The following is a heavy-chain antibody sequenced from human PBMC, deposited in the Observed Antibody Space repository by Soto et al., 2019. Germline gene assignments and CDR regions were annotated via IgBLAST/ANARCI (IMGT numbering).Heavy chain of an antibody. CDR1: GGSISSYY. V-gene: IGHV4-59*01. CDR3: ARDSVHYYDSSGYYPRGHYYGMDV. D-gene: IGHD3-22*01. Sequence: SETLSLTCTVSGGSISSYYWSWIRQPPGKGLEWIGYIYYSGSTNYNPSLKSRVTILVATSKNQFSLKLSSVTAADTAVYYCARDSVHYYDSSGYYPRGHYYGMDVWGQGTTVTVSS. J-gene: IGHJ6*02. CDR2: IYYSGST.